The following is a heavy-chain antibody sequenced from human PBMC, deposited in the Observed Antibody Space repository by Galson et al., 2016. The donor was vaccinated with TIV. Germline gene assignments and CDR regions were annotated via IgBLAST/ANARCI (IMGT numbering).Heavy chain of an antibody. D-gene: IGHD3-9*01. CDR2: IPYDGDKK. Sequence: SLRLSCAASGFNFNNYGMYWVRQAPGKGLEWVAFIPYDGDKKDYGDSVKGRFTISRDDSKSTPYLQMNSLRPEDTAVYYCARQGYFDWLSTLDYWGQGTLVTVSS. V-gene: IGHV3-30*19. CDR3: ARQGYFDWLSTLDY. CDR1: GFNFNNYG. J-gene: IGHJ4*02.